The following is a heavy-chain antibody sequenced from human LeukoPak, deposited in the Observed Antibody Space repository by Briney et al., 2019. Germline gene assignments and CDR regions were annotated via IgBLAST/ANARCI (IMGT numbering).Heavy chain of an antibody. CDR2: MNPNSGNT. Sequence: ASVKVSCKASGYTFTSYDINWVRQATGQGLEWMGWMNPNSGNTGYAQKFQGRVTMTRNTSISTAYMELSSLRSEDTAVYYCARARWDSSGPDYWGQGTLVTVSS. J-gene: IGHJ4*02. CDR3: ARARWDSSGPDY. D-gene: IGHD6-25*01. CDR1: GYTFTSYD. V-gene: IGHV1-8*01.